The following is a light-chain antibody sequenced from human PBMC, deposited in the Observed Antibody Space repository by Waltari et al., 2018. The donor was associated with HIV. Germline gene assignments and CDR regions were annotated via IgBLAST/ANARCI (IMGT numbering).Light chain of an antibody. CDR2: DAS. V-gene: IGKV3-15*01. CDR1: QSVSSN. J-gene: IGKJ2*02. CDR3: QQYNNWQGT. Sequence: IVMTQSPATLSLSPGERASLSCRASQSVSSNLAWYQQKLGQAPRLLIYDASTRATGIPVRFSGSGSGTEFTLTISILQSEDFAVYYCQQYNNWQGTFGQGTKLEIK.